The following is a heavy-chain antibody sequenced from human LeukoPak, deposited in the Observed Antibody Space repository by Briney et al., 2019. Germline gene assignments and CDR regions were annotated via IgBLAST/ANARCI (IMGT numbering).Heavy chain of an antibody. CDR3: ARSLATYSSY. J-gene: IGHJ4*02. D-gene: IGHD6-13*01. CDR2: ISYDGSNK. Sequence: PGGSLRLSCAASGFTFSSYAMHWVRQAPGKGLEWVAVISYDGSNKYYADSVKGRFTISRDNSKNTLYLQMNSLRVEDTAVYYCARSLATYSSYWGQGTLVTVSS. CDR1: GFTFSSYA. V-gene: IGHV3-30-3*01.